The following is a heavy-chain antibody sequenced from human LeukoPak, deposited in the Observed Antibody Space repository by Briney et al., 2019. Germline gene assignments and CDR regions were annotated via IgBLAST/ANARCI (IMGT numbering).Heavy chain of an antibody. J-gene: IGHJ5*02. Sequence: GASVKVSCKASGYTFTSHGISWVRQAPGQGLEWMGWISAYNGNTNYAQKLQGRVTMTTDTSTSTAYMELRSLGSDDTAVYYCARDGRGSRSSWFDPWGQGTLVIVSS. V-gene: IGHV1-18*01. CDR2: ISAYNGNT. CDR1: GYTFTSHG. CDR3: ARDGRGSRSSWFDP. D-gene: IGHD3-10*01.